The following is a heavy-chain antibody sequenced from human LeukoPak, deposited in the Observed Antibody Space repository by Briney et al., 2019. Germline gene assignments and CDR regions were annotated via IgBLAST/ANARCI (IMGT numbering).Heavy chain of an antibody. D-gene: IGHD5-24*01. CDR3: ARGRNIEMTTMSGGSDY. J-gene: IGHJ4*02. Sequence: GASVKVSCKASGYTFTDYYMHWVRQAPGQGLEWMGWLNPNSGDTNYAQKFQGRVSMTRDTSISTAYMDLGDLRSDDTAVYYCARGRNIEMTTMSGGSDYWGQGTLVTVSS. V-gene: IGHV1-2*02. CDR1: GYTFTDYY. CDR2: LNPNSGDT.